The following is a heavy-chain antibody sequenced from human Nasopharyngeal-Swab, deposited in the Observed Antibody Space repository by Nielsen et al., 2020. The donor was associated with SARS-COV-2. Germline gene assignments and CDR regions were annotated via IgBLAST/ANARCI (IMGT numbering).Heavy chain of an antibody. V-gene: IGHV3-33*01. J-gene: IGHJ4*02. CDR2: IWSDGSHE. D-gene: IGHD2-8*01. CDR3: ARGPGVSRHDY. CDR1: GFTFNDFG. Sequence: GGSLRFSCAASGFTFNDFGMHWVRQAPGKGLEWVAVIWSDGSHENHVDSVKGRFTISRDNSKDTLFLQMNSLRVEDTAVYYCARGPGVSRHDYWGQGALVTVSS.